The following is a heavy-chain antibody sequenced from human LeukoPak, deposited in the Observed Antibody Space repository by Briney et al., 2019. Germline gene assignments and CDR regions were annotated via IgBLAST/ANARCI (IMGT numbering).Heavy chain of an antibody. CDR1: GYTFTSYY. V-gene: IGHV1-46*01. J-gene: IGHJ4*02. CDR2: INPSGGST. Sequence: GASVKVSCKASGYTFTSYYMHWVRQAPGQGLKGMGIINPSGGSTSYAQKFQGRVTMTRDTSTSTVYMELSSLRSEDTAVYYCATSMIVVVKLDYWGQGTLVTVSS. CDR3: ATSMIVVVKLDY. D-gene: IGHD3-22*01.